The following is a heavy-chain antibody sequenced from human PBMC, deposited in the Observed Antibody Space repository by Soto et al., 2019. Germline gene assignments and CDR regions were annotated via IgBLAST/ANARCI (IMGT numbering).Heavy chain of an antibody. D-gene: IGHD2-8*01. V-gene: IGHV1-69*13. Sequence: SVKVSCKASGGTFSSYAISWVRQAPGQGLEWMGGIIPIFGTTNYAEKFRGRVSITADESTSTAYVELSSLRSEDTAVYYCAGSFKYAGDAVDAVDICSQRTMVTDS. CDR1: GGTFSSYA. CDR2: IIPIFGTT. CDR3: AGSFKYAGDAVDAVDI. J-gene: IGHJ3*02.